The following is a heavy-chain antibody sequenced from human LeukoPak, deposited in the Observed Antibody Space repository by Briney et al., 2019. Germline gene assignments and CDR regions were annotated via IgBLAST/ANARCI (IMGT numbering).Heavy chain of an antibody. CDR3: ARQEYSSGYY. V-gene: IGHV4-39*01. Sequence: SETLSLTCTVSGGSISSSSYYWGWIRQPPGKGLEWIGSIYYSGSTYYNPPLKSRVTISVDTSKNQFSLKLSSVTAADTAVYYCARQEYSSGYYWGQGTLVTVSS. CDR2: IYYSGST. J-gene: IGHJ4*02. D-gene: IGHD6-19*01. CDR1: GGSISSSSYY.